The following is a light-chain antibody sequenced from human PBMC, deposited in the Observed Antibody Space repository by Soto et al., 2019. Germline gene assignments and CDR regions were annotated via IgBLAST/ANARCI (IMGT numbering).Light chain of an antibody. V-gene: IGKV1-5*01. CDR2: DAS. CDR3: QQYETFSGT. J-gene: IGKJ1*01. Sequence: DIQRTQSPSTLSESVGDRVTITCRASQSITSWLAWYQQKPGKAPNLLIYDASTLESGVPSRFSGSGSGTKFTLTIASLQPDDFATYYCQQYETFSGTFGPGTKVDIK. CDR1: QSITSW.